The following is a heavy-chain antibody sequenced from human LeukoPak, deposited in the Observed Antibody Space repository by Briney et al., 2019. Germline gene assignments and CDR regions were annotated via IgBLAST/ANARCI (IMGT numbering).Heavy chain of an antibody. CDR2: INPSGGST. Sequence: ASVKVSCKASGYTFTSYYMHWVRQAPGQGLEWMGIINPSGGSTSYAQKFQGRVTMTRDTSTSTVYMELSSLRSEDTAVYYCARVGRYYDSSGYYYDDIFIDYWGQGTLVTVSS. V-gene: IGHV1-46*01. CDR3: ARVGRYYDSSGYYYDDIFIDY. D-gene: IGHD3-22*01. J-gene: IGHJ4*02. CDR1: GYTFTSYY.